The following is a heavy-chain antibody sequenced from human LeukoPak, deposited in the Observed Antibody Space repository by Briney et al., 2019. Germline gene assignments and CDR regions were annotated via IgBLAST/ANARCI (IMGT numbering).Heavy chain of an antibody. V-gene: IGHV4-34*01. CDR3: ASRRRGCSYGYVGY. Sequence: SETLSLTCAVYGGSFSGYYWSWIRQPPGKGLEWIGEINHSGSTNYNPSLKSRVTISVDTSKNQFSLKLSSVTAADTAVYYCASRRRGCSYGYVGYWGQGTLVTVSS. CDR2: INHSGST. CDR1: GGSFSGYY. D-gene: IGHD5-18*01. J-gene: IGHJ4*02.